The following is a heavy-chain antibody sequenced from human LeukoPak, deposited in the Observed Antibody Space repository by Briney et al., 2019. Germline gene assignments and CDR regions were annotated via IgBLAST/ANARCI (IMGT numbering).Heavy chain of an antibody. Sequence: GGSLRLSCAASGFTFSSYWMHWVRQAPGKGLVWVSRINTDGSTTSYADSVKGRFTISRDNAKNTRYLQMNSLRAEDTAVYYCARGVDPYDAFDIWGQGTMATVSS. CDR1: GFTFSSYW. J-gene: IGHJ3*02. V-gene: IGHV3-74*01. CDR2: INTDGSTT. CDR3: ARGVDPYDAFDI.